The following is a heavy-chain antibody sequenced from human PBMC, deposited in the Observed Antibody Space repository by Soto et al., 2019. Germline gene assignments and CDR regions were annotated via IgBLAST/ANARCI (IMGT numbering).Heavy chain of an antibody. D-gene: IGHD5-18*01. Sequence: GASVKVSCKASGYTFTSYGISWVRQAPGQGLEWMGWISAYNGNTNYAQKLQGRVTMTTDTSTSTAYMELRSLRSDDTAVYYCARDVDTAMVLSFIRTLYSFDHWGQGTLVTVSS. J-gene: IGHJ4*02. CDR1: GYTFTSYG. CDR3: ARDVDTAMVLSFIRTLYSFDH. V-gene: IGHV1-18*01. CDR2: ISAYNGNT.